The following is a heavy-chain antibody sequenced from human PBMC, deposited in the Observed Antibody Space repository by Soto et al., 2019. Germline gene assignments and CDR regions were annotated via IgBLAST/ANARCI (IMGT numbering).Heavy chain of an antibody. CDR2: ISFDGYNK. CDR3: ARDNAPYCSTTSCPVDY. J-gene: IGHJ4*02. Sequence: QVQLVESGGGVVQPGRSLRLSCEASGFTFNSDGIHWVRQAPGKGLEWVAVISFDGYNKRHAESVKGRFTISRDNSKNSLYLQMNSLGPEDTAMYYCARDNAPYCSTTSCPVDYWCPGTLVSVSS. CDR1: GFTFNSDG. D-gene: IGHD2-2*01. V-gene: IGHV3-30*13.